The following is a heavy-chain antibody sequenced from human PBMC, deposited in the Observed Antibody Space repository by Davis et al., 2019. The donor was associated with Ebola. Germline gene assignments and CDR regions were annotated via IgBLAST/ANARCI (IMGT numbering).Heavy chain of an antibody. V-gene: IGHV3-23*01. Sequence: GESLKISCVASGFTFSDYAMTWVRQAPGKGLEWVSGISRSGGSTYYADSVKGRFIIPRDHSKNALYLQMNSLRAEDTAVYFCAKSIYSGSSPVWVVSLDVWGKGTTVTVSS. CDR3: AKSIYSGSSPVWVVSLDV. D-gene: IGHD3-10*01. J-gene: IGHJ6*04. CDR1: GFTFSDYA. CDR2: ISRSGGST.